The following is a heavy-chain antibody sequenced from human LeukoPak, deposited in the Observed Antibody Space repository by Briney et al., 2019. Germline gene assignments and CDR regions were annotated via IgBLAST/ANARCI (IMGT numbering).Heavy chain of an antibody. CDR3: ARHHSSSWQDDAFDI. CDR1: GYSFTSYW. D-gene: IGHD6-13*01. Sequence: HGESLKISCKGSGYSFTSYWIDWVRQMPGKGLEWMGIIYPGDSDTRYSPSFQGQVTISADKSISTAYLQWSSLKASDTAMYYCARHHSSSWQDDAFDIWGQGTMVTVSS. J-gene: IGHJ3*02. V-gene: IGHV5-51*01. CDR2: IYPGDSDT.